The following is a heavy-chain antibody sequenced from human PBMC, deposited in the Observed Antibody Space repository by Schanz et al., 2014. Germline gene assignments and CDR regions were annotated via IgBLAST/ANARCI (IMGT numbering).Heavy chain of an antibody. V-gene: IGHV3-72*01. D-gene: IGHD3-9*01. J-gene: IGHJ4*02. CDR3: ARRNFYDKSAAFDY. Sequence: VQLVESGGGLIKPGGSLRLSCLASGFTFSTTWMNWVRQAPGKGLEWVGHSRNKGHSYTSEYAASVKGRFTISRDESESSLYLQMDSLKTEDTAVYYCARRNFYDKSAAFDYWGQGSLVTVSS. CDR2: SRNKGHSYTS. CDR1: GFTFSTTW.